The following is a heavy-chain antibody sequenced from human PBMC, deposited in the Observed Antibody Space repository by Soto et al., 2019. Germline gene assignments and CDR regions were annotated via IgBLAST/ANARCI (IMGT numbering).Heavy chain of an antibody. CDR1: GFTFSSYA. CDR2: ISGSGGST. J-gene: IGHJ4*02. Sequence: PVGSLRLSCAASGFTFSSYAMSWVRQAPGKGLEWVSAISGSGGSTYYADSVKGRFTISRDNSKNTLYLQMNSLRAEDTAVYYCAKEPDYVWGSYRLNYFDYWGQGTLVTVSS. CDR3: AKEPDYVWGSYRLNYFDY. V-gene: IGHV3-23*01. D-gene: IGHD3-16*02.